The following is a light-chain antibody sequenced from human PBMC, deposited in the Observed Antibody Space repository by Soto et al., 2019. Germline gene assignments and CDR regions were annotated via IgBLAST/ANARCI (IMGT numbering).Light chain of an antibody. CDR3: QQYGSSSWT. J-gene: IGKJ1*01. CDR2: GAS. Sequence: EIVLTQSPGTLSLSPGERATLSCRDSQSVSSSYFAWYQQRFGQAPRLLIYGASSRATGIPDRFSGSGSGTDFTLTISRLEPEDFAVYYCQQYGSSSWTFGQGTKVEIK. CDR1: QSVSSSY. V-gene: IGKV3-20*01.